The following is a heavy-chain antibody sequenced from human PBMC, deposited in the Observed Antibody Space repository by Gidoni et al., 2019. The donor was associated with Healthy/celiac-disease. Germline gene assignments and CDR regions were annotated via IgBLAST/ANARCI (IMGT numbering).Heavy chain of an antibody. CDR1: GGSISSGSYY. CDR3: ASSLYYYGSGSYYGGPDY. CDR2: IYTSGST. D-gene: IGHD3-10*01. J-gene: IGHJ4*02. V-gene: IGHV4-61*02. Sequence: QVQLQESGPGLVKPSQTLSLTCTVSGGSISSGSYYWSWIRQPAGKGLEWIGRIYTSGSTNYNPSLKSRVTMSVDTSKSQFSLKLSSVTAADTAVYYCASSLYYYGSGSYYGGPDYWGQGTLVTVSS.